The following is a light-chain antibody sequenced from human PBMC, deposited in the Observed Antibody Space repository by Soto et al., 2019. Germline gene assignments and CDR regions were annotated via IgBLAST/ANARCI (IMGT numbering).Light chain of an antibody. CDR1: QSLGSG. Sequence: IQMTQSPSTLSASVGDGVTISCRASQSLGSGLGWYPQKPGKAPKLLIYKATTLQRGVPSRFSGSGSGTDFSLTISSLQPVDSATYYCQQYNDFQYTFGQGTKV. CDR3: QQYNDFQYT. J-gene: IGKJ2*01. V-gene: IGKV1-5*03. CDR2: KAT.